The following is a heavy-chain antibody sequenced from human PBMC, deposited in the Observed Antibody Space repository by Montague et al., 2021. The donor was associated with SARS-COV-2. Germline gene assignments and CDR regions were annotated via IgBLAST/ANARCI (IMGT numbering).Heavy chain of an antibody. CDR3: ARLSHKMPEAAFDI. CDR2: IYHSGST. V-gene: IGHV4-38-2*02. CDR1: GYSIISGYY. Sequence: SETLSLTCTVSGYSIISGYYWGWIRQPPGKGLEWIGSIYHSGSTYYNPSLKSRVTISVDMSKNQFSLKLSSVTAADTAVYYCARLSHKMPEAAFDIWGQGTMVTVSS. J-gene: IGHJ3*02. D-gene: IGHD2-2*01.